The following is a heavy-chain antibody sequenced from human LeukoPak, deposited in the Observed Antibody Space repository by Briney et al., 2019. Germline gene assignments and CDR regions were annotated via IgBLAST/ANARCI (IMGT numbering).Heavy chain of an antibody. V-gene: IGHV3-21*01. CDR2: ISSSSSYI. Sequence: GGSLRLSCAASGFTFSSYSMNRVRQAPGKGLEWVSSISSSSSYIYYADSVKGRFTISRDNAKNSLYLQMNSLRAEDTAVYYCARDIKVATMSGGFDYWGQGTLVTVSS. D-gene: IGHD5-12*01. J-gene: IGHJ4*02. CDR1: GFTFSSYS. CDR3: ARDIKVATMSGGFDY.